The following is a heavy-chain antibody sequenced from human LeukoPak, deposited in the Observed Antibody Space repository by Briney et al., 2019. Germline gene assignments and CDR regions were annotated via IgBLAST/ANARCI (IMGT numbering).Heavy chain of an antibody. CDR2: IWYDGSDD. J-gene: IGHJ4*02. D-gene: IGHD3-22*01. CDR3: ARDGGYRSSGPFDY. Sequence: GRSLRLSCAASGFTFSSHGMHWIRQAPGKGLEWVSIIWYDGSDDYYADSVKGRFTISRDNSKNTLYLQMNSLRAEDTAVYYCARDGGYRSSGPFDYWGQGTLVTVSS. CDR1: GFTFSSHG. V-gene: IGHV3-33*01.